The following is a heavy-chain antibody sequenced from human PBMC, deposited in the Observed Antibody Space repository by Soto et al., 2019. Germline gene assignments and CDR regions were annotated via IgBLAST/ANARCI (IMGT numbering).Heavy chain of an antibody. Sequence: ASVKVSCKASGYSFTSLDINWVRQTTGQGLEWMGWMQPSSGRTGYAQKFQGRVTMTRDTSINTAYMELSSLTSDDTAFYYCARGVTAGVDYWGQGTRVTVS. V-gene: IGHV1-8*01. CDR1: GYSFTSLD. CDR2: MQPSSGRT. J-gene: IGHJ4*02. D-gene: IGHD1-26*01. CDR3: ARGVTAGVDY.